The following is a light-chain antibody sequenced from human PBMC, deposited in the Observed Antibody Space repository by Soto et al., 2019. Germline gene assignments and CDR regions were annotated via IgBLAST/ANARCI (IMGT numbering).Light chain of an antibody. J-gene: IGKJ5*01. CDR3: QQYNYWPPIT. CDR2: GIY. CDR1: HGVSRY. V-gene: IGKV3-15*01. Sequence: TQAPSSLSAFVVYSLTITFLASHGVSRYLAWYQQKPGQAPTLLIYGIYIRATGVPVRFTGSGSGTEFTLTITRLQSEDFATYYCQQYNYWPPITFGQGTRLEIK.